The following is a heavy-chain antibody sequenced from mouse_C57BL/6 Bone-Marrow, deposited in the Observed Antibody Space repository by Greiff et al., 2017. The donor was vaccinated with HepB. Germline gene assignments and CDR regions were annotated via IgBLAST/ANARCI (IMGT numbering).Heavy chain of an antibody. CDR3: ARHNDYVSFAY. CDR2: ISNGGGST. V-gene: IGHV5-12*01. CDR1: GFTFSDYY. J-gene: IGHJ3*01. Sequence: EVQLQQSGGGLVQPGGSLKLSCAASGFTFSDYYMYWVRQTPEKRLEWVAYISNGGGSTYYPDTVKGRFTISRDNAKNTLYLQMSRLKSEDTAMYYCARHNDYVSFAYWGQGTLVTVSA. D-gene: IGHD2-4*01.